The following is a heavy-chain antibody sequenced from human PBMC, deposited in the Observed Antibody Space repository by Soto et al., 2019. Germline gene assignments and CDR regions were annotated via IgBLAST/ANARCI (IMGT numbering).Heavy chain of an antibody. CDR3: ARVSVAGTEDAFDI. J-gene: IGHJ3*02. CDR2: IGTAGDT. V-gene: IGHV3-13*01. Sequence: GGSLRLSCAASGFTFSSYDMHWVRQATGKGLEWVSAIGTAGDTYYPGSVKGRFTISRENAKNSLYLQMNSLRAGDTAVYYCARVSVAGTEDAFDIWGQGTMVTVSS. CDR1: GFTFSSYD. D-gene: IGHD6-19*01.